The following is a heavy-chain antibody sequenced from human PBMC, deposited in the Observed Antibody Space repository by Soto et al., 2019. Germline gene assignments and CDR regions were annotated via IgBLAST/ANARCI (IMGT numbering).Heavy chain of an antibody. CDR1: GFTFSSYW. J-gene: IGHJ3*02. CDR2: IKTDGSDT. Sequence: EVQLVESGGGLVQPGGSLRLSCAASGFTFSSYWMHWVRQSPGKGLVWVSRIKTDGSDTHYADSVRGRFTISRDNAKNTLYLQMNSLRDEGTAVYYCARPRTSDWAYDIWGQGKMVIVSS. D-gene: IGHD3-9*01. V-gene: IGHV3-74*01. CDR3: ARPRTSDWAYDI.